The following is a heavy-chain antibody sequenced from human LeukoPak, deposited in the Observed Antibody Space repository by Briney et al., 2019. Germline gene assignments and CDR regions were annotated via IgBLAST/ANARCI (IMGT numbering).Heavy chain of an antibody. J-gene: IGHJ6*02. CDR3: ARAAEAYYYYYYGMDV. CDR1: GFTFSNYV. Sequence: PGGSLRLSCAASGFTFSNYVMSWVRQAPGKGLEWVSAVTGSGGDTYYSDSAKGRFTISRDNSKNTLYLQMNSLRAEDTAVYYCARAAEAYYYYYYGMDVWGQGTTVTVSS. CDR2: VTGSGGDT. V-gene: IGHV3-23*01.